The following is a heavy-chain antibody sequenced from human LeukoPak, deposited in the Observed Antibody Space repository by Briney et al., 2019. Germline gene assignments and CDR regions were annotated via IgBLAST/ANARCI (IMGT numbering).Heavy chain of an antibody. D-gene: IGHD2-15*01. J-gene: IGHJ4*02. CDR1: GFTFSSYA. V-gene: IGHV3-30*01. CDR2: ISYDGSNK. CDR3: ARDARGVVVAAATV. Sequence: PGRSLRLSCAASGFTFSSYAVHWVRQAPGKGLEWVAVISYDGSNKYYADSVKGRFTISRDNSKNTLYLQMNSLRAEDTAVYYCARDARGVVVAAATVWGQGTLVTVSS.